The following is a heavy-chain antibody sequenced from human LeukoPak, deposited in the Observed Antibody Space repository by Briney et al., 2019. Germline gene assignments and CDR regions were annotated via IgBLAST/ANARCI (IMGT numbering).Heavy chain of an antibody. CDR2: ISAYNGNT. J-gene: IGHJ4*02. D-gene: IGHD2-2*01. Sequence: ASVKVSCKASGYTFTSYGISWVRQAPGQGLEWMGWISAYNGNTNYAQKLQGRVTMTTDTSTSTAYMELRSLRSDDTAVYYCARDRAAGRYCSSTSCYHTDYWGQGTLVTVSS. V-gene: IGHV1-18*01. CDR1: GYTFTSYG. CDR3: ARDRAAGRYCSSTSCYHTDY.